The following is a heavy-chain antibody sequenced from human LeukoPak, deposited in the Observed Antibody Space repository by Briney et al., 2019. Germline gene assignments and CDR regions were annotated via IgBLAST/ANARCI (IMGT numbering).Heavy chain of an antibody. CDR3: AREYLKYYDFWSGYTY. D-gene: IGHD3-3*01. Sequence: GGSLRLSCAASGFTFDDYSMHWVRQAPGKGLEWVSGISWNSGSAGYADSVKGRFTISRDNAKNSLYLQMNSLRAEDTALYYCAREYLKYYDFWSGYTYWGQGTLVTVSS. J-gene: IGHJ4*02. V-gene: IGHV3-9*01. CDR2: ISWNSGSA. CDR1: GFTFDDYS.